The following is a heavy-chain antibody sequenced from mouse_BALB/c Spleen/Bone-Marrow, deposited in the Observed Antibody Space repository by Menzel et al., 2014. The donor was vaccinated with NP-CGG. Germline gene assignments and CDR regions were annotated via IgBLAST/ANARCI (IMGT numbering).Heavy chain of an antibody. CDR3: TRRSLLADYYSMDY. CDR1: GYTFTSYY. V-gene: IGHV1S81*02. D-gene: IGHD2-10*01. J-gene: IGHJ4*01. Sequence: VKLMESGAELVKPGASVKLSCKASGYTFTSYYLYWVKQRPGQGLEWIGEINPSNGGTNFNERFKSKASLTVDKSSSTAYMQLNSLTSEDYAVYYCTRRSLLADYYSMDYWGQGTSVTVSS. CDR2: INPSNGGT.